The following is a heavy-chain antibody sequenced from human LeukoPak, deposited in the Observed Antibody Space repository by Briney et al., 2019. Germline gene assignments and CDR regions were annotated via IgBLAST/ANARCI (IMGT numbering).Heavy chain of an antibody. CDR1: GGSISSYY. V-gene: IGHV4-59*01. D-gene: IGHD3-16*02. Sequence: SETLSLTCTVSGGSISSYYWSWIRQPPGKGLEWIGYIYYSGSTNYNPSLKSRVTISVDTSKNQFSLKLSSATAADTAVYYCARDLITFGGVIVSNAFDIWGQGTMVTVSS. J-gene: IGHJ3*02. CDR2: IYYSGST. CDR3: ARDLITFGGVIVSNAFDI.